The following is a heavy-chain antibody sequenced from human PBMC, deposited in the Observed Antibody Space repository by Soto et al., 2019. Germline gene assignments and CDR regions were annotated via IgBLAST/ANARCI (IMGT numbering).Heavy chain of an antibody. CDR3: ARKTGTDGMDV. D-gene: IGHD3-9*01. CDR2: IYSSGST. Sequence: QLQLQESGPGLVKPSETLSLTCTVSGGSISRSNCYWGWIRQPPGKGLEWIGSIYSSGSTYYNPSLTSRVTISVDTSKNQFSLKVSSVTAADTAVYYCARKTGTDGMDVWGQGTTVTV. V-gene: IGHV4-39*01. CDR1: GGSISRSNCY. J-gene: IGHJ6*02.